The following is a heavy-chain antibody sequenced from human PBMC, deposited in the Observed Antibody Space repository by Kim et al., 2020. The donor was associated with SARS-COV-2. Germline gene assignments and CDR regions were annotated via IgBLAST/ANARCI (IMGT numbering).Heavy chain of an antibody. CDR3: ARWYCSSTTCYGFYYYGMDV. Sequence: VGSLRLSCAASGFTFSSYEMNWVRQAPGKGLEWVSFISSSGDSIQYADSVKGRFTISRDNAKNSLYLQMNSLRAEDTGVYYCARWYCSSTTCYGFYYYGMDVWGQGTTVTVS. D-gene: IGHD2-2*01. CDR1: GFTFSSYE. V-gene: IGHV3-48*03. CDR2: ISSSGDSI. J-gene: IGHJ6*02.